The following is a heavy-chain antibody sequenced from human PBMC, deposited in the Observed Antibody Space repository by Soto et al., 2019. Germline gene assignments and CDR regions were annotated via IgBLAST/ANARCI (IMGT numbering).Heavy chain of an antibody. J-gene: IGHJ2*01. Sequence: VQLVQSGAEVKKPGSSVKVSCKASGGTFSSYAISWVRQAPGQGLEWMGGIIPIFGTANYAQKFQGTVTLTADESTSTAYMELSSLRSEDTAVYYCARGYGDDEGWYFDLWGRGTLVTVSS. D-gene: IGHD4-17*01. CDR3: ARGYGDDEGWYFDL. CDR1: GGTFSSYA. V-gene: IGHV1-69*01. CDR2: IIPIFGTA.